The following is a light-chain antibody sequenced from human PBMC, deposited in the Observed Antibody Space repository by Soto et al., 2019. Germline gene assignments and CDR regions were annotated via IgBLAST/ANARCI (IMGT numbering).Light chain of an antibody. CDR2: AVS. V-gene: IGKV1-17*03. Sequence: DIQMTQSPSVMSASVGDRVTMTCRASQGVSNSVAWFQQKPWKVPQRLIYAVSSLQSEVPFRFSGGESGIDFTITISSLQPEDVATYYCLQHYNYPWTFGQGTKVEI. CDR3: LQHYNYPWT. CDR1: QGVSNS. J-gene: IGKJ1*01.